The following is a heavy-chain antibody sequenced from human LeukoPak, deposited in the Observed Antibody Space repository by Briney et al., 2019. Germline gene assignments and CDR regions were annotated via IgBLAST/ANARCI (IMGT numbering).Heavy chain of an antibody. CDR3: ASLRRGYSGYGLDFDY. CDR2: IYHSGST. CDR1: GGSIRSSNW. D-gene: IGHD5-12*01. J-gene: IGHJ4*02. V-gene: IGHV4-4*02. Sequence: SGTLSLTCAVSGGSIRSSNWWSGVRQPPGRGLGGCGVIYHSGSTNYNPSLKSRVTISVDKSKNQFSLKLSSVTAADTAAYYCASLRRGYSGYGLDFDYWGQGTLVTVSS.